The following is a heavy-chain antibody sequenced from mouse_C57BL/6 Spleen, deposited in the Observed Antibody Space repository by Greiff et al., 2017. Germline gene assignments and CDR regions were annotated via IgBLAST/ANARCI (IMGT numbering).Heavy chain of an antibody. D-gene: IGHD2-4*01. CDR2: IYWDDDK. CDR3: ARIYYDYDDDVGWFAY. V-gene: IGHV8-12*01. CDR1: GFSLSTSGMG. J-gene: IGHJ3*01. Sequence: QVTLKESGPGILQSSQTLSLTCSFSGFSLSTSGMGVSWIRQPSGKGLEWLAHIYWDDDKRYNPSLKSRLTISKDTSRNQVFLKITSVDTADTATYYCARIYYDYDDDVGWFAYWGQGTLVTVSA.